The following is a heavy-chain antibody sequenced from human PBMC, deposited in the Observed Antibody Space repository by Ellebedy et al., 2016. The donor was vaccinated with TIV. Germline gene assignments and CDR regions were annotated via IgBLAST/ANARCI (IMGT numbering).Heavy chain of an antibody. J-gene: IGHJ6*02. V-gene: IGHV1-18*04. CDR1: GYTFTSYG. CDR3: ARDIQGVKEYYYGMDV. D-gene: IGHD3-16*01. Sequence: ASVKVSCKASGYTFTSYGISWVRQAPGQGLEWMGWISAYNGNTNYAQKLQGRVTMTTDTSTSTAYMELRSLRSDDTAVYYCARDIQGVKEYYYGMDVWGQGTTVTVSS. CDR2: ISAYNGNT.